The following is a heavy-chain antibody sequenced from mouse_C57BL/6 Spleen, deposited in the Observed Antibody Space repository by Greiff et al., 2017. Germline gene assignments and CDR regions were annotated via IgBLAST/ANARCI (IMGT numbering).Heavy chain of an antibody. V-gene: IGHV1-50*01. CDR1: GYTFTSYW. CDR3: ARGSIAD. Sequence: QVQLQQPGAELVKPGASVKLSCKASGYTFTSYWMQWVKQRPGQGLEWIGEIDPSDSYTNYNQKFKGKATLTVDTSSSTAYMQLSSLTSEDSAVYYCARGSIADWGQGTLVTVSA. CDR2: IDPSDSYT. J-gene: IGHJ3*01.